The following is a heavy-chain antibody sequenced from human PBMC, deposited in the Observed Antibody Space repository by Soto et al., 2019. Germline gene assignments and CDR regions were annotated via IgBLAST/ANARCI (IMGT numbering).Heavy chain of an antibody. CDR1: GFTFSSYS. Sequence: PGGSLRLSCAASGFTFSSYSMNWVRQAPGKGLEWVSYISSSSSTIYYADSVKGRFTISRDDAKNSLYLQMNSLRDEDTAVYYCARDRILRYFDWSDYYYYGMDVWGQGTTVTVSS. J-gene: IGHJ6*02. CDR2: ISSSSSTI. CDR3: ARDRILRYFDWSDYYYYGMDV. D-gene: IGHD3-9*01. V-gene: IGHV3-48*02.